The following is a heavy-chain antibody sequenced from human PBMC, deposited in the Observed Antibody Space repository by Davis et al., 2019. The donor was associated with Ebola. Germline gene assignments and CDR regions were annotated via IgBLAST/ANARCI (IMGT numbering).Heavy chain of an antibody. V-gene: IGHV3-23*01. Sequence: PGGSLRLSCAASGFTFSSYAMSWVRQAPGKGLDWVSAIIGSGGSTYYADSVKGRFTISRDNSKNTLYLQMNSLRAEDTAVYYCARADSSGWTIYYYYGMDVWGQGTTVTVSS. D-gene: IGHD6-19*01. CDR3: ARADSSGWTIYYYYGMDV. CDR1: GFTFSSYA. J-gene: IGHJ6*02. CDR2: IIGSGGST.